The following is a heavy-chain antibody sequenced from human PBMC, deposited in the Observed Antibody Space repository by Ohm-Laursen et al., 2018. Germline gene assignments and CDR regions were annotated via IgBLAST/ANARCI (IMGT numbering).Heavy chain of an antibody. Sequence: SLRLSCAASGFTFHDYAFHWVRQAPGKGLEWVSGISWNSGTIGYADSVKGRFTISRDNAKNSLYLQMNSLGAEDTALYYCAKAKGTTVTTAYFQHWGQGTLVTVSS. CDR1: GFTFHDYA. D-gene: IGHD4-17*01. CDR3: AKAKGTTVTTAYFQH. J-gene: IGHJ1*01. CDR2: ISWNSGTI. V-gene: IGHV3-9*01.